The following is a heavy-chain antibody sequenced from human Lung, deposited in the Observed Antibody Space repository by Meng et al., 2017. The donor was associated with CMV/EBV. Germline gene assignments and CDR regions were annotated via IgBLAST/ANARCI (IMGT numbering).Heavy chain of an antibody. J-gene: IGHJ4*02. CDR3: AKVPCSSTSCYPYYFDY. Sequence: SCAASGFSFSSFAMHWVRQAPGKGLEWVAVLWFDGSFKFYGDSVQGRFTISRDNSKNILYLEMNNLRAEDTAVYYCAKVPCSSTSCYPYYFDYWGQGXLVTVSS. V-gene: IGHV3-33*06. D-gene: IGHD2-2*01. CDR1: GFSFSSFA. CDR2: LWFDGSFK.